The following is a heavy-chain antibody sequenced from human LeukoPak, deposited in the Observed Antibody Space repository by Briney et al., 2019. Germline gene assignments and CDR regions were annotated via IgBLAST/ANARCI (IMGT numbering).Heavy chain of an antibody. CDR1: GYSNTSDYY. Sequence: PSETLPLTCVVSGYSNTSDYYWGWIRQPPGKWLEWIGSIYHSGSTYYNPSLKSRVTVSIDTSKNQFSLKLSSVTVADTAVYYCAISSVGSTAQYYFDYWGQGTLVTVSS. J-gene: IGHJ4*02. V-gene: IGHV4-38-2*01. CDR2: IYHSGST. CDR3: AISSVGSTAQYYFDY. D-gene: IGHD1-26*01.